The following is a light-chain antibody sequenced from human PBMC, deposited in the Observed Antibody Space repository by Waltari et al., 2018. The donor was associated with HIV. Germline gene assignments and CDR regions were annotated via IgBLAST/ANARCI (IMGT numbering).Light chain of an antibody. CDR3: QQYYSSPWT. Sequence: DIVMTQSPAPLAVSLGDRATINCKSSQSVLSRSNNKNYLAWYQQKPGQPPKRLIYWASTRESGVPDRFSGSGSGTDFTLTISSLQAEDVAVYFCQQYYSSPWTFGLGTKVEIK. J-gene: IGKJ1*01. V-gene: IGKV4-1*01. CDR2: WAS. CDR1: QSVLSRSNNKNY.